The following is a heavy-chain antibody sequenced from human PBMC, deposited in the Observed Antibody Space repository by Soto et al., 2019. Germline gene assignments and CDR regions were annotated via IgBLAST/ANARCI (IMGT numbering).Heavy chain of an antibody. V-gene: IGHV1-18*01. J-gene: IGHJ4*02. D-gene: IGHD2-2*01. CDR3: ARNGYCSSTSCLFDY. Sequence: QVQLVQSGAEVKKPGASVKVSCKASGYTFTSYGISWVRQAPGQGLEWMGWIILDNGNTNYAQKLQGRATMTTDTSTSTAYMELRSLRSDDTAVYYCARNGYCSSTSCLFDYWGQGTLVTVSS. CDR1: GYTFTSYG. CDR2: IILDNGNT.